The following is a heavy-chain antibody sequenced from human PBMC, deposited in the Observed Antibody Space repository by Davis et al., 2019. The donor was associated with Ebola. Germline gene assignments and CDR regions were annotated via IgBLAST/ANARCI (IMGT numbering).Heavy chain of an antibody. D-gene: IGHD3-10*01. CDR1: GFTFSSYS. J-gene: IGHJ4*02. V-gene: IGHV3-48*02. CDR2: ISSGSNTR. CDR3: ARGRELLWFGDPFDC. Sequence: GESLKISCAASGFTFSSYSMNWVRQAPGKGLEWVSYISSGSNTRYYADSVMGRFTISRDNAKNSPYLHMNSLRDEDTAVYYCARGRELLWFGDPFDCWGQGTLVTVSS.